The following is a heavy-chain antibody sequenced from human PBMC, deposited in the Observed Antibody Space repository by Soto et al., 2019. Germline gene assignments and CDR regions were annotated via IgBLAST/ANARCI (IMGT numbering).Heavy chain of an antibody. Sequence: SETLSLTCTVSGGSISSGGYYWSWIRQHPGKGLEWIGYIYYSGSTYYNPSLKSRVTISVDTSKNQFSLKLSSVTAADTAVYYCARALRGYSGYDRSFDYWGQGTLVTVSS. V-gene: IGHV4-31*03. J-gene: IGHJ4*02. D-gene: IGHD5-12*01. CDR2: IYYSGST. CDR1: GGSISSGGYY. CDR3: ARALRGYSGYDRSFDY.